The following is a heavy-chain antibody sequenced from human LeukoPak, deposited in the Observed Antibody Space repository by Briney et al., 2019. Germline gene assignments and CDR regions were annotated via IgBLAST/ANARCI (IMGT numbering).Heavy chain of an antibody. D-gene: IGHD6-13*01. CDR2: ISAYNGNT. Sequence: ASVKVSCKASGYTFTNYGISWVRQAPGQGLEWMGWISAYNGNTNYAQKLQGRVTMTTDTSTSTAYMEQRSLRSDDTAVYYCARAAAGPRNNWFDPWGQGTLVTVSS. CDR1: GYTFTNYG. J-gene: IGHJ5*02. CDR3: ARAAAGPRNNWFDP. V-gene: IGHV1-18*01.